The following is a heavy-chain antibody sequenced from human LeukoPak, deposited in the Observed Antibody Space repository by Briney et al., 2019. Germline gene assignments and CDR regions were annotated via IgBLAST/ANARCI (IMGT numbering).Heavy chain of an antibody. CDR2: ISTSSSYI. CDR3: ARFYYDSSGKGNFDY. CDR1: GFTFSSFG. V-gene: IGHV3-21*01. D-gene: IGHD3-22*01. Sequence: GGSLRLSCAASGFTFSSFGMNWVRQAPGKGLEWVSFISTSSSYIYYADSVKGRFTISRDNAKNSLYLQMNSLRAEDTAVYYCARFYYDSSGKGNFDYWGQGTLVTVSS. J-gene: IGHJ4*02.